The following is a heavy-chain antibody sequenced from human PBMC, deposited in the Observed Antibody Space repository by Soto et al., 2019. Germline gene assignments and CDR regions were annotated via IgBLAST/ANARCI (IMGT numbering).Heavy chain of an antibody. V-gene: IGHV3-72*01. D-gene: IGHD6-19*01. CDR1: GFTFSDHY. CDR2: SGSKASIYTT. CDR3: TRDDGGGAGGWFFDS. Sequence: EVQLVESGGGLVQPGGSLRLSCAASGFTFSDHYMDWVRQAPGKGLEWVGRSGSKASIYTTEYAASVKGRFTISRDESKNSLYRKMNSLTTEDTAVYYCTRDDGGGAGGWFFDSWGQGTLVTVSS. J-gene: IGHJ4*02.